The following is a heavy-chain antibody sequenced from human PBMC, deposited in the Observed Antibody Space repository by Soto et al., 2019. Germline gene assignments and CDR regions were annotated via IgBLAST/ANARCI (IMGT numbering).Heavy chain of an antibody. Sequence: PSETLSLTCTVSGGSISSYYWSWIRQPPGKGLEWIGYIYYSGSTNYNPSLKSRVTISVDTSKNQFSLKLSSVTAADTAVYYCARGMVRGVVLTWFAPGGQETLVTVSS. CDR1: GGSISSYY. V-gene: IGHV4-59*01. J-gene: IGHJ5*02. D-gene: IGHD3-10*01. CDR3: ARGMVRGVVLTWFAP. CDR2: IYYSGST.